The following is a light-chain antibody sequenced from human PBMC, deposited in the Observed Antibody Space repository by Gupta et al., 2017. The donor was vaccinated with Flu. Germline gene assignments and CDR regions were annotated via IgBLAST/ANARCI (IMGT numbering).Light chain of an antibody. V-gene: IGLV7-43*01. CDR3: VHSYGNTWV. CDR2: NTN. J-gene: IGLJ3*02. CDR1: TGAVTNTNA. Sequence: QTVVTQEPSLTVSPGGTVTLTCASSTGAVTNTNAPNWLQQRPGQPPRPLINNTNNKHSRTPARFSGSLLGGTAALTRANAQPEDEDDYHCVHSYGNTWVFGGGTKVTVL.